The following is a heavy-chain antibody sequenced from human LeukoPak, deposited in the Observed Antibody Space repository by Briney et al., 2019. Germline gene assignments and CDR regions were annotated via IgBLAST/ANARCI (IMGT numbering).Heavy chain of an antibody. CDR1: GFTFGTYT. D-gene: IGHD3-9*01. Sequence: GGSLRLSCVASGFTFGTYTMNWVRQAPGKGLEWVSSITSSSTYIYYVDSVKGRFTISRDNAKNSLYLQMNSLRAEDTAVYYCARVLMYYDILTGSYYFDYWGQGTLVTVSS. V-gene: IGHV3-21*01. CDR3: ARVLMYYDILTGSYYFDY. J-gene: IGHJ4*02. CDR2: ITSSSTYI.